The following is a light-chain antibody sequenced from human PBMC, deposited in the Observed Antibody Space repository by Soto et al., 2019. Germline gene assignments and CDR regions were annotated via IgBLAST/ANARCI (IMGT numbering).Light chain of an antibody. CDR1: QSVSSN. V-gene: IGKV3-15*01. CDR3: QKYNNWPRT. Sequence: EIVMTQSPATLSVSPGERATLSCSASQSVSSNLAWYQQKPGQAPRLLIYVASTRATGIPARFSGSGSGTEFPLTISSLQSEDFAVYYCQKYNNWPRTFGQGTKVEIK. J-gene: IGKJ1*01. CDR2: VAS.